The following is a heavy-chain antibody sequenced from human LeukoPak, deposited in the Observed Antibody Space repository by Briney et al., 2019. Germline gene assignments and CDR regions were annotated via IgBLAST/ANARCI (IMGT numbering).Heavy chain of an antibody. Sequence: ASVKVSCKTSGYTFTGFHMHWVRQAPGQGLEWMGWINPNSGGTNNAQKFQDRVTMTRDTSISTAYMELSRLRSDDTAMYYCARGTMNLDSWGQGTLVTVSS. CDR1: GYTFTGFH. J-gene: IGHJ4*02. CDR2: INPNSGGT. V-gene: IGHV1-2*02. D-gene: IGHD3-22*01. CDR3: ARGTMNLDS.